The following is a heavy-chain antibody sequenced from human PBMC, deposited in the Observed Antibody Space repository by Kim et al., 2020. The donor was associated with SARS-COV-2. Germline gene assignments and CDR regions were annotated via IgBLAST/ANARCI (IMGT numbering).Heavy chain of an antibody. CDR1: GGSISSSSYY. J-gene: IGHJ4*02. Sequence: SETLSLTCTVSGGSISSSSYYWGWIRQPPGKGLEWIGSIYYSGSTYYNPSLKSRVTISVDTSKNQFSLKLSSVTAADTAVYYCARHDFNKLHYYDSSGYYYLGFFDYWGQGTLVTVSS. D-gene: IGHD3-22*01. V-gene: IGHV4-39*01. CDR3: ARHDFNKLHYYDSSGYYYLGFFDY. CDR2: IYYSGST.